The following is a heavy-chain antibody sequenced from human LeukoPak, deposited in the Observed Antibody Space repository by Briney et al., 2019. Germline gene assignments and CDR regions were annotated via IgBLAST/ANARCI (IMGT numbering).Heavy chain of an antibody. CDR3: ARAEWELLSWFDP. J-gene: IGHJ5*02. V-gene: IGHV1-69*13. D-gene: IGHD1-26*01. CDR1: GGTFISYA. CDR2: IIPIFGTA. Sequence: SVKVSCKASGGTFISYAISWVRQAPGQGLEWMGGIIPIFGTANYAQKFQGRVTITADESTSTAYMELGSPRSEDTAVYYCARAEWELLSWFDPWGQGTLVTVSS.